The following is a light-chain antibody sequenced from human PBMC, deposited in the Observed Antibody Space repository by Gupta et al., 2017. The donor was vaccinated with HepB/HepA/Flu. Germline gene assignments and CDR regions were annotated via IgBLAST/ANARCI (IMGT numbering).Light chain of an antibody. CDR2: DVT. V-gene: IGLV2-14*03. Sequence: QSALTQPASLSRSPVQSLTISCTGTSSDVGYYDYVSWYQQHPGKPPKVLIYDVTKRPAGVSDRFSGSKSGKMGSLTISGLQAEDEADYFCSSYTNMMIRVFGGGTKVTVL. CDR3: SSYTNMMIRV. J-gene: IGLJ2*01. CDR1: SSDVGYYDY.